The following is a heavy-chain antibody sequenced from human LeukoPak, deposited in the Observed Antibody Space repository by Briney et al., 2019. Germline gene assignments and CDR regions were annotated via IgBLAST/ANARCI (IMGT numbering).Heavy chain of an antibody. J-gene: IGHJ5*02. CDR2: INPNSGGT. V-gene: IGHV1-2*02. Sequence: GASVKVSCKASGYTFTGYYMHWVRQAPGQGLEWMGWINPNSGGTNYAQKFQGRVTMTRDTSISTAYMELSRPRSDDTAVYYWARDTAMFPNWFDPWGQGTLVTVSS. CDR1: GYTFTGYY. CDR3: ARDTAMFPNWFDP. D-gene: IGHD5-18*01.